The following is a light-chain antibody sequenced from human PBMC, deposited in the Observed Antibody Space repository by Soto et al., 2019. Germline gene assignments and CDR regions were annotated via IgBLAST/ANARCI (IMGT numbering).Light chain of an antibody. J-gene: IGKJ1*01. CDR1: QSVLYSSNNKNS. CDR3: QQYYSTSTWT. V-gene: IGKV4-1*01. Sequence: DIVMTQSPDSLAVSLGERATINCKSRQSVLYSSNNKNSLAWYPQKPGQPPKLLIYWASTRESGVPDRFSGSGSGTEFTLTNSSLQAEDVAVYYCQQYYSTSTWTFGQGTKVEIK. CDR2: WAS.